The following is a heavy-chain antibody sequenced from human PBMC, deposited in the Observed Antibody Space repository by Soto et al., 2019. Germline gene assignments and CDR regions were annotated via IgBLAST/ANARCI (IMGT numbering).Heavy chain of an antibody. CDR2: ISAYNGNT. Sequence: QVQLVQSGAEVKKPGASVKVSCKASVYTFTSYGISWVRQAPGQGLEWRGWISAYNGNTNYAQKLQGRVTMTTDTATSKAYMELRSLSSDDTAVSVCDRAPGYGDYEIDYWGQGTLVTVSS. V-gene: IGHV1-18*01. J-gene: IGHJ4*02. CDR3: DRAPGYGDYEIDY. CDR1: VYTFTSYG. D-gene: IGHD4-17*01.